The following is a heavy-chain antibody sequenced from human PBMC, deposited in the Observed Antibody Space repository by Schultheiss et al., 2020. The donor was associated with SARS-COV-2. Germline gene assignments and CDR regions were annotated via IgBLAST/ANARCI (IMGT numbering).Heavy chain of an antibody. CDR1: GFTFSDHY. CDR2: ISSGGSTI. J-gene: IGHJ4*01. V-gene: IGHV3-11*01. Sequence: GESLKISCVASGFTFSDHYMTWIRQAPGKGLEWVSYISSGGSTIYYADSVKGRFTISRDNAKNSLYLQMNSLRAEDTAVYYCASVPAFFPGRPFFDYWGQGALVTVSS. D-gene: IGHD2-2*01. CDR3: ASVPAFFPGRPFFDY.